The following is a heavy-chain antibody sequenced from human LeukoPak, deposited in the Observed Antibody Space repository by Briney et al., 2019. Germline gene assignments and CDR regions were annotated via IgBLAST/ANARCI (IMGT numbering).Heavy chain of an antibody. CDR3: ACPSPVAGSFDY. J-gene: IGHJ4*02. V-gene: IGHV4-61*02. D-gene: IGHD6-19*01. CDR2: IYTSGST. CDR1: GGSISSGSYY. Sequence: PSQTLSLTCTVSGGSISSGSYYWSWIRQPAGKGLEWIGRIYTSGSTNYNPSLKSRVTISVDTSKNQFSLKLSSVTAADTAVYYCACPSPVAGSFDYWGQGTLVTVSS.